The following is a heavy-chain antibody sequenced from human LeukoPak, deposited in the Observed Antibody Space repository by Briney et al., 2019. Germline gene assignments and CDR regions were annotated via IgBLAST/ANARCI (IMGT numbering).Heavy chain of an antibody. D-gene: IGHD6-19*01. CDR1: GFTFSNAW. Sequence: PGGSLRLSCAASGFTFSNAWMSWVRQAPGKGLEWIGEINHSGSTNYNPSLKSRVTISVDTSKNQLSLKLSSMTAADTAVYYCARQWLVSPLFDYWGQGTLVTVSS. V-gene: IGHV4-34*01. CDR3: ARQWLVSPLFDY. CDR2: INHSGST. J-gene: IGHJ4*02.